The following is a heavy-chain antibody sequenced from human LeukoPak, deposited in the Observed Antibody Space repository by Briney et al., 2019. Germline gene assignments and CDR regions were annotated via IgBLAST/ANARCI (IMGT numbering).Heavy chain of an antibody. J-gene: IGHJ4*02. CDR2: ISSSSSTI. V-gene: IGHV3-48*01. Sequence: GGSLRLSCAASGFTFSSYSMNWVRQAPGKGLEWVSYISSSSSTIYYADSVKGRFTISRDNAKNSLYLQMNSLRAEDTAVYYCARDHRYTSSWLIDYWAREPWSPSPQ. CDR1: GFTFSSYS. CDR3: ARDHRYTSSWLIDY. D-gene: IGHD6-13*01.